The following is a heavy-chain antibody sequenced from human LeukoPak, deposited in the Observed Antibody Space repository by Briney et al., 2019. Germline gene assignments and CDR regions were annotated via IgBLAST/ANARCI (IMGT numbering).Heavy chain of an antibody. CDR2: IYYSGST. CDR1: GGSISGCY. CDR3: ARLASSGWSHCDY. D-gene: IGHD6-19*01. Sequence: SETLSLTSTVSGGSISGCYWSWIRQPPGKGPEWIGYIYYSGSTNYNPSLKSRVTISVDTSKNQFSLKMNSVTAADTAVYYCARLASSGWSHCDYWGQGTLVTVSS. V-gene: IGHV4-59*08. J-gene: IGHJ4*02.